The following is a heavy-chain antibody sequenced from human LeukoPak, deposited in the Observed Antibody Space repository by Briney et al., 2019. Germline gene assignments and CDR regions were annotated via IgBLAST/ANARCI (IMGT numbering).Heavy chain of an antibody. V-gene: IGHV4-59*08. Sequence: SETLSLTCTVSGGSISSYYWSWVRQPPGKGLEWIGYIYYSGSTNYNPSLKSRVTISVDTSKNQFSLKLSSVTAADTAVYYCARQTVRGVTPFDYWGQGTLVTVSS. D-gene: IGHD3-10*01. CDR2: IYYSGST. CDR1: GGSISSYY. J-gene: IGHJ4*02. CDR3: ARQTVRGVTPFDY.